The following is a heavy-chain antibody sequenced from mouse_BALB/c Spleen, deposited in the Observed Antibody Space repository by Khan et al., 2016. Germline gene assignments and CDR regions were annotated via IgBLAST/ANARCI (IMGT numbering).Heavy chain of an antibody. J-gene: IGHJ2*01. CDR1: GDFITSGY. D-gene: IGHD2-3*01. Sequence: EVQLQESGPSLVKPSQTLSLTCSVTGDFITSGYWNWIRKFPGNKLEYMGYISYSDDTYYNPSLESRISITRDTSKNQYYLQLNSVTTEDTATYYCATYDGYYFDYWGQGTTLTVSS. CDR3: ATYDGYYFDY. V-gene: IGHV3-8*02. CDR2: ISYSDDT.